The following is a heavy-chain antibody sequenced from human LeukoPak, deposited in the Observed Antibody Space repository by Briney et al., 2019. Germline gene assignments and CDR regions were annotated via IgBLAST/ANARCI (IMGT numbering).Heavy chain of an antibody. J-gene: IGHJ4*02. CDR3: TTGVMITFGGVIVFDY. V-gene: IGHV3-72*01. CDR1: GFTFSDHY. CDR2: SRRKAHIYTT. D-gene: IGHD3-16*02. Sequence: GGSLRLSCAASGFTFSDHYMDWVRQAPGKGLEWVGRSRRKAHIYTTDYAAPVKGRFTISRDDSKNTLYLQMNSLKTEDTAVYYCTTGVMITFGGVIVFDYWGQGTLVTVSS.